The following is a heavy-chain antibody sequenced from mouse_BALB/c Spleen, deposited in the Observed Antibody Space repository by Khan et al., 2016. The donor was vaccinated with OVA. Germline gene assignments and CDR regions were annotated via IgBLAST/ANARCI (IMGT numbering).Heavy chain of an antibody. CDR2: INSNGGNT. CDR1: GFIFSSYG. V-gene: IGHV5-6-3*01. CDR3: TRGEYVWLRYYFDY. Sequence: EVELVESGGGLVQPGGSLKLSCAASGFIFSSYGMSWVRQNSDKRLELVATINSNGGNTYYPDSVKGRFTISRDNAKNTLYLQMSSLKSEDTAMYICTRGEYVWLRYYFDYWGQGTTRTVSS. J-gene: IGHJ2*01. D-gene: IGHD2-10*02.